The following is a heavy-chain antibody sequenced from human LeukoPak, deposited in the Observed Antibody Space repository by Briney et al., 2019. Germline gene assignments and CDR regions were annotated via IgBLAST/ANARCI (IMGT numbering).Heavy chain of an antibody. CDR3: AKDGHVAVAAPFDY. V-gene: IGHV3-23*01. Sequence: GGSLRLSCTASGFTFTSYAMSWVRQAPGKGLEWVSAISGSGGSTYYADSVKGRFTISRDNSKNTLCLQMNSLRAEDTAVYYCAKDGHVAVAAPFDYWGQGTPVTVSS. CDR2: ISGSGGST. J-gene: IGHJ4*02. CDR1: GFTFTSYA. D-gene: IGHD6-19*01.